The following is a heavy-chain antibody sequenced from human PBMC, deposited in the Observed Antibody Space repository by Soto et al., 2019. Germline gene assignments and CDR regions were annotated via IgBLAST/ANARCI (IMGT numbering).Heavy chain of an antibody. CDR3: ARRRYCGTACYHNYSYGIDV. D-gene: IGHD2-21*02. CDR1: GDTFSSYT. V-gene: IGHV1-69*02. J-gene: IGHJ6*02. CDR2: IIPVLGVT. Sequence: QVQLVQSGAEVMKPGSSVKVSCRASGDTFSSYTVSWVRQAPGQGLEWMGRIIPVLGVTNYAQKFRGRVTITADESRKTDYMDLSRLRSEDTAVYYCARRRYCGTACYHNYSYGIDVWGQGTAVTVSS.